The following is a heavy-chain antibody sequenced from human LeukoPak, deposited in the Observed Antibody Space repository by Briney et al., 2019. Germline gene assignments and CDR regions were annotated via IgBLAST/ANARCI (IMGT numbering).Heavy chain of an antibody. CDR3: AAGDTLVRGVIIPFAP. D-gene: IGHD3-10*01. Sequence: GTSVKVSCKASGFTLIKSAVQWVRQARGQRLEWVGWIIVGSGQTRYAQKFQERVTITRDMSTSTALLELSSLRSEDSAVYYCAAGDTLVRGVIIPFAPWGQGTLVTVSS. J-gene: IGHJ5*02. CDR2: IIVGSGQT. V-gene: IGHV1-58*01. CDR1: GFTLIKSA.